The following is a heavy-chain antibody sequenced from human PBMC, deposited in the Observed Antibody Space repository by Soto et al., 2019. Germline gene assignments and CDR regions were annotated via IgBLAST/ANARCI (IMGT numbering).Heavy chain of an antibody. CDR3: ASDSGRTRGLAV. V-gene: IGHV1-69*18. CDR2: IIPIFGTA. D-gene: IGHD6-19*01. CDR1: GDTFSSYV. J-gene: IGHJ6*02. Sequence: QVQAVQSGAEVKKPGSSVKVSCKASGDTFSSYVISWVRQAPGQGLEWMGRIIPIFGTANYAQKFQGRVPITADESTSTAYMELSSLRSEDTAIYYCASDSGRTRGLAVWGQGTTITVSS.